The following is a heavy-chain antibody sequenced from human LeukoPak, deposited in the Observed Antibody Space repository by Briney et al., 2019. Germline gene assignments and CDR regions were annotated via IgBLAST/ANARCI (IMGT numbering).Heavy chain of an antibody. J-gene: IGHJ4*02. CDR1: GYTFTSYY. D-gene: IGHD3-3*01. V-gene: IGHV1-46*01. Sequence: ASVKVSYKASGYTFTSYYMHWVRQAPGQGLEWMGIINPSGGSTSYAQKFQGRVTMTRDTSTSTVYMELSSLRSEDTAVYYCARDHESTYYDFWSGYFSQRSYYFDYWGQGTLVTVSS. CDR3: ARDHESTYYDFWSGYFSQRSYYFDY. CDR2: INPSGGST.